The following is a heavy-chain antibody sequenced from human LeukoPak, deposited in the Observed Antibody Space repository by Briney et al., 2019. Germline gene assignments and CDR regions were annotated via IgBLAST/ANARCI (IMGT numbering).Heavy chain of an antibody. CDR3: TKFHYDILTGRDY. CDR2: ISGSGGST. D-gene: IGHD3-9*01. CDR1: GFTFSSYA. V-gene: IGHV3-23*01. J-gene: IGHJ4*02. Sequence: GGSLRLSCAASGFTFSSYAMSWVRQAPGKGLEWGSAISGSGGSTYYADSVKGRFTISRDNSKNTLYLQMNSLRAEDTAVYYCTKFHYDILTGRDYWGQGTLVTVSS.